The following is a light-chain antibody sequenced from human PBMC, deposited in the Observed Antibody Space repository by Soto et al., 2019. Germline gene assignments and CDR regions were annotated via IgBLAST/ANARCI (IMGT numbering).Light chain of an antibody. J-gene: IGKJ1*01. CDR3: QQYGSSPWT. CDR1: QSVGSSH. Sequence: EIVLTQSPGTLSLSPGERATLSCRASQSVGSSHLAWYQQKPGQAPRLLIYGASSRATGIPDRFSGSGSGTDFTLTISRLEPEDSAVYYCQQYGSSPWTFGQGTKVDIK. CDR2: GAS. V-gene: IGKV3-20*01.